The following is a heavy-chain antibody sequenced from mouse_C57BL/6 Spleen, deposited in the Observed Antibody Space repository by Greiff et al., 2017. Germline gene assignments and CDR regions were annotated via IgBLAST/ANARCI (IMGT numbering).Heavy chain of an antibody. CDR2: IWSGGST. CDR1: GFSLTSYG. J-gene: IGHJ1*03. D-gene: IGHD1-1*01. CDR3: AREEDYYGRGYFDV. V-gene: IGHV2-2*01. Sequence: QVQLQQSGPGLVQPSQSLSITCTVSGFSLTSYGVHWVRQSPGKGLEWLGVIWSGGSTDYNAAFISRLSISKDNSKSQVFFKMNSLQADDTAIYYCAREEDYYGRGYFDVWGTGTTVTVSS.